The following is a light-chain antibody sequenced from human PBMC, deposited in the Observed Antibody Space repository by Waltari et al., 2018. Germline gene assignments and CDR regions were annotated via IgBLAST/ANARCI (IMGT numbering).Light chain of an antibody. Sequence: EIVLTQSPGTLSLSPGERATLSCRASQSIGRYLLCYQQNPGQAPRHLIYGASTRAAGIPDRFSGSGSGTDFSLTISRLEPEDFAVYYCQNHERLPAVFGRGTKVEIK. CDR2: GAS. CDR3: QNHERLPAV. CDR1: QSIGRY. V-gene: IGKV3-20*01. J-gene: IGKJ1*01.